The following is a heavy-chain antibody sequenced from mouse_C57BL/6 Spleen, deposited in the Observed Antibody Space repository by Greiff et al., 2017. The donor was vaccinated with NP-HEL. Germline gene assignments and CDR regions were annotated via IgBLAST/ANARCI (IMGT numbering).Heavy chain of an antibody. D-gene: IGHD3-1*01. J-gene: IGHJ4*01. CDR1: GYTFTSYW. V-gene: IGHV1-69*01. CDR2: IDPSDSYT. Sequence: QVQLQQPGAELVMPGASVKLSCKASGYTFTSYWMHWVKQRPGQGLEWIGEIDPSDSYTNYNQKFKGKSTLTVYKSSSTAYMQLSSLTSEDSAVYYCARGYDYAMDYWGQGTSVTVSS. CDR3: ARGYDYAMDY.